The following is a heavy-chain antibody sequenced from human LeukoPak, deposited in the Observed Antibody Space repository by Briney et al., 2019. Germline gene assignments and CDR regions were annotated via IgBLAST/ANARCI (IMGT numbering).Heavy chain of an antibody. CDR3: ARDAKRGYSYGTSDY. Sequence: ASVKVSCKASGYTFTSYYMHWVRQAPGQGLEWMGKIKPSGGSTSYAQKFQGRVTMTRDMSTSTVYMELSSLRSEDTAVYYCARDAKRGYSYGTSDYWGQGTLVTVSS. CDR1: GYTFTSYY. V-gene: IGHV1-46*01. CDR2: IKPSGGST. J-gene: IGHJ4*02. D-gene: IGHD5-18*01.